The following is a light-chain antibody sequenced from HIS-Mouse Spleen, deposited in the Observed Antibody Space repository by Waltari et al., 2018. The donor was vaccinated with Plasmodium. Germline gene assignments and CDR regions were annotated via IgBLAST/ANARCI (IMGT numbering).Light chain of an antibody. V-gene: IGLV2-14*01. CDR2: EVR. CDR3: SSYTSSSTWV. J-gene: IGLJ3*02. Sequence: QSALTQPASVSGSPGQSITISCTGTSSDVGGYNYISWYQQHPGKAPKLIIYEVRTRPSGVSIRFSGSKSGNTASLTISGLQAEDEADYYCSSYTSSSTWVFGGGTKLTVL. CDR1: SSDVGGYNY.